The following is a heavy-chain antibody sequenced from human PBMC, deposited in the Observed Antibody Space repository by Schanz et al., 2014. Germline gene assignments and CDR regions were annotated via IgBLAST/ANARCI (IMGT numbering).Heavy chain of an antibody. CDR3: ARPTYYYDSSGYSGRPFQH. V-gene: IGHV1-2*06. CDR1: GYTFTGYY. Sequence: QVQLVQSGAEVKKPGASVKVSCKASGYTFTGYYMHWVRQAPGQGLEWMGRINPNSGGTNYAQKFQGRVTMTRDTSIRTAYMELSRLRSDDTAVYYCARPTYYYDSSGYSGRPFQHWGQGTLVTVSS. J-gene: IGHJ1*01. D-gene: IGHD3-22*01. CDR2: INPNSGGT.